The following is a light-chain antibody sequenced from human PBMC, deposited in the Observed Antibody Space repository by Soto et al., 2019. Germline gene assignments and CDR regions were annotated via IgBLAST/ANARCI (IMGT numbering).Light chain of an antibody. V-gene: IGKV3-11*01. CDR3: QQSYSSPPT. Sequence: EIVLTQSPATLSSSPGERATLSCRASQTVGVRLAWYQHKPGQAPRLIIYEASNRAAGIPAKFSGSGSGTEFTLTISSLQPEDFATYYCQQSYSSPPTFGQGTKVDIK. CDR2: EAS. CDR1: QTVGVR. J-gene: IGKJ1*01.